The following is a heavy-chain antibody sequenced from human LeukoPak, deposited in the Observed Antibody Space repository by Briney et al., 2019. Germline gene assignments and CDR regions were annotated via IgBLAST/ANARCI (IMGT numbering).Heavy chain of an antibody. CDR2: IYHSGST. J-gene: IGHJ4*02. D-gene: IGHD3-10*01. CDR1: GYSISSGYY. V-gene: IGHV4-38-2*01. CDR3: ALLLWFGELFFDY. Sequence: SETLSLTCAVSGYSISSGYYWGWIRQPPGKGLEWIGSIYHSGSTYYNPSLKSRVTISVDTSKNQFSLKLSSVTAADTAVYYCALLLWFGELFFDYGGQGTLVTVSS.